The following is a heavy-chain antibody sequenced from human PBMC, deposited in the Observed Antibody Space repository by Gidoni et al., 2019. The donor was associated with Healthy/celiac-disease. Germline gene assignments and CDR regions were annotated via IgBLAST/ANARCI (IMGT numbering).Heavy chain of an antibody. CDR3: AKTTVTINYYYGMDV. CDR2: INSDGSST. CDR1: GFTFSSYW. V-gene: IGHV3-74*01. J-gene: IGHJ6*02. D-gene: IGHD4-4*01. Sequence: EVQLVESGGGLVQPGGSLRLSCAASGFTFSSYWMHWVRQAPGKGLVWVSRINSDGSSTTYADYVKGRFTISRDNAKNTLYLQMNSLRAEDTAVYYCAKTTVTINYYYGMDVWGQGTTVTVSS.